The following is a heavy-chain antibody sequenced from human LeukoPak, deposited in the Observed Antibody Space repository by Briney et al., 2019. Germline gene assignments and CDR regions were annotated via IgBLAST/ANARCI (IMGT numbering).Heavy chain of an antibody. CDR3: ARENRGVRFDP. V-gene: IGHV4-31*03. J-gene: IGHJ5*02. CDR1: GGSISSGGYY. CDR2: IYYSGST. Sequence: SETLSPTCTVSGGSISSGGYYWSWIRQHPGKGLEWIGYIYYSGSTYYNPSLKSRVTISVDTSKNQFSLKLSSVTAADTAVYYCARENRGVRFDPWGQGTLVTVSS. D-gene: IGHD3-10*01.